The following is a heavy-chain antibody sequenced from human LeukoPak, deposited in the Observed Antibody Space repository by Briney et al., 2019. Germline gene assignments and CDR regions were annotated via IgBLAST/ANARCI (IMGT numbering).Heavy chain of an antibody. CDR2: ISGSGGST. D-gene: IGHD3-9*01. CDR1: GFTFSSFG. V-gene: IGHV3-23*01. CDR3: AKASYYDILTGYCFDY. Sequence: GGSLRLSCAASGFTFSSFGMHWVRQAPGKGLEWVSAISGSGGSTYYADSVKGRFTISRDNSKNTLYLQMNSLRAEDTAVYYCAKASYYDILTGYCFDYWGQGTLVTVSS. J-gene: IGHJ4*02.